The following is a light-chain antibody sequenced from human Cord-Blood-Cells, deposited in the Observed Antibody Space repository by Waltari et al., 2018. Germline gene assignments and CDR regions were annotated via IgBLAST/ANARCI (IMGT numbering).Light chain of an antibody. V-gene: IGKV3-15*01. Sequence: EIVMTQSPATLSVSPGERATLSCRDSQSVSSNLAWYQQKPGQAPRLLIYGASTRATGIPARFSGSGSGTECTLTISSLQSEDFAVYYCQQYNNWPPLTFGGGTKVGIK. CDR1: QSVSSN. J-gene: IGKJ4*01. CDR3: QQYNNWPPLT. CDR2: GAS.